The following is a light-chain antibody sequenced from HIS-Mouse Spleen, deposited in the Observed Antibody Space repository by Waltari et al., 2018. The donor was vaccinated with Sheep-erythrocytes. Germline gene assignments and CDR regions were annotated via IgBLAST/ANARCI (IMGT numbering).Light chain of an antibody. CDR1: HRSVVCYNY. Sequence: SALPHPSPLSWSPGQPLPIPSTGTHRSVVCYNYFPWYQQHPGKAPKLMIYEVSNRPSGVSNRFSGSKSGNTASLTISGLQAEDEADYYCCSYAGSSTPWVFGGGTKLTVL. V-gene: IGLV2-23*02. CDR3: CSYAGSSTPWV. CDR2: EVS. J-gene: IGLJ3*02.